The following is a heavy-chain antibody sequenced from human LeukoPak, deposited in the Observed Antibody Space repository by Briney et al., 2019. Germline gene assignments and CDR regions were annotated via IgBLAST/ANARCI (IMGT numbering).Heavy chain of an antibody. D-gene: IGHD5-18*01. Sequence: GGSLRLSCAASGFTFDDYAMHWVRQAPGKGLQWFSCISWNSGSIGYADSVKGRFTISRDNAKNSLYLQMNSLRAEDTALYYCAKDLLTAMNSYYFDYWGQGTLVTVSS. V-gene: IGHV3-9*01. CDR3: AKDLLTAMNSYYFDY. J-gene: IGHJ4*02. CDR1: GFTFDDYA. CDR2: ISWNSGSI.